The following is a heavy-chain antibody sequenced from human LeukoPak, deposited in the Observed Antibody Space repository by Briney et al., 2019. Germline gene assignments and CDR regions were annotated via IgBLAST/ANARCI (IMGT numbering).Heavy chain of an antibody. J-gene: IGHJ4*02. V-gene: IGHV1-18*01. CDR2: ISAYNGNT. D-gene: IGHD3-22*01. Sequence: ASVKVSCKASGGTFSSYAISWVRQAPGQGLEWMGWISAYNGNTNYAQKLQGRVTMTTDTSTSTAYMELRSLRSDDTAVYYCARTIHYYDSSGYYYPYYFDYWGQGTLVTVSS. CDR3: ARTIHYYDSSGYYYPYYFDY. CDR1: GGTFSSYA.